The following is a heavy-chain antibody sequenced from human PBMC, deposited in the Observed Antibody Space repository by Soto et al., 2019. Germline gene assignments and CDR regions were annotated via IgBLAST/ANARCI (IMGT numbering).Heavy chain of an antibody. V-gene: IGHV3-21*01. CDR3: ARDQGGRDILTGPRYYMDV. D-gene: IGHD3-9*01. Sequence: GGSLRLSCAASGFTFSSYSMNWFRQAPGKGLEWVSSISSSSSYIYYADSVKGRFTISRDNAKNSLYLQMNSLRAEDTAVYYCARDQGGRDILTGPRYYMDVWGKGTTVTVSS. CDR2: ISSSSSYI. CDR1: GFTFSSYS. J-gene: IGHJ6*03.